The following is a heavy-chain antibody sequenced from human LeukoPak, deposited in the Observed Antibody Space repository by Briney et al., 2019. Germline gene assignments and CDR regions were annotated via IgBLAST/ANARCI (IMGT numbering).Heavy chain of an antibody. D-gene: IGHD1-1*01. Sequence: PGRSLRLSCAASGFTFSSYGMHWVRQAPGKGLEWVAVISYDGSNKYYADSVKGRFTISRDNSKNTLYLQMNSLRAEDTAVYDCAKTGEGYRNYYYYCMDVWGQGTTVTVSS. J-gene: IGHJ6*02. CDR1: GFTFSSYG. CDR2: ISYDGSNK. V-gene: IGHV3-30*18. CDR3: AKTGEGYRNYYYYCMDV.